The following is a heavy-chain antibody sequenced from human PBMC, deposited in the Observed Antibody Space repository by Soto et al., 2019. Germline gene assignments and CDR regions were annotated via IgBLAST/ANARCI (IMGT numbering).Heavy chain of an antibody. Sequence: SETLSLTSTVSGGSISSYYWSWIRQPPGKGLEWIGYIYYSGSTNYNPSLKSRVTISVDTSKNQFSLKLSSVTAADTAVYYCASPAISYSGYDKHFDYWGQGTLVTVSS. D-gene: IGHD5-12*01. CDR3: ASPAISYSGYDKHFDY. CDR2: IYYSGST. CDR1: GGSISSYY. V-gene: IGHV4-59*12. J-gene: IGHJ4*02.